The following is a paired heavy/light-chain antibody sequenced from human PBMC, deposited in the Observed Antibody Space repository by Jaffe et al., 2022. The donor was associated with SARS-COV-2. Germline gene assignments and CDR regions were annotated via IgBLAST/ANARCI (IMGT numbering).Light chain of an antibody. CDR2: KAS. J-gene: IGKJ1*01. CDR1: QYISSW. V-gene: IGKV1-5*03. Sequence: DIQMTQSPSTLSASVGDRVTITCRAGQYISSWLAWYQQKPGKAPKLLIYKASTLDSGVPSRFSGSGSGTDFTLTISSLQPDDFATYYCQQYNNYWTFGQGTKVEVK. CDR3: QQYNNYWT.
Heavy chain of an antibody. Sequence: EVQLLESGGGLVQPGGSLRVSCAASGFTFNTYAMSWVRQAPGKGLEWVSTISDGGDTTYYADSVKGRFTISRDNSKNTLFLQMDSLRGEDTAVYYCAKETLSAGATQFDYWGQGTLVTVSS. J-gene: IGHJ4*02. CDR2: ISDGGDTT. CDR3: AKETLSAGATQFDY. V-gene: IGHV3-23*01. D-gene: IGHD6-19*01. CDR1: GFTFNTYA.